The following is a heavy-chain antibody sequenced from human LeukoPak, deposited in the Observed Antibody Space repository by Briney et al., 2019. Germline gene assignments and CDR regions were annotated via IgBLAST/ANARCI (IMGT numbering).Heavy chain of an antibody. D-gene: IGHD5-12*01. CDR2: IYYSGST. J-gene: IGHJ4*02. CDR1: GGSISSYY. V-gene: IGHV4-59*08. CDR3: ARKLSGYGGSASSFDY. Sequence: PSQTLSLTCTVSGGSISSYYWSWIRQPPGKGLEWIGYIYYSGSTNYNPSLKSRVTISVDTSKNQFSLKLSSVTAADTAVYYCARKLSGYGGSASSFDYWGQGTLVTVSS.